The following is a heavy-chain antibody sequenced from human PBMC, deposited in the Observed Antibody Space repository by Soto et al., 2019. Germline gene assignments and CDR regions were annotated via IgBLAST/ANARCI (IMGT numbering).Heavy chain of an antibody. CDR3: ARDGVPAAIFGYYYYYMDV. CDR2: ISSSSSYI. V-gene: IGHV3-21*01. J-gene: IGHJ6*03. Sequence: NPGGSLRLSCAASGFTFSSYSMNWVRQAPGKGLEWVSSISSSSSYIYYADSVKGRFTISRDNAKNSLYLQMNSLRAEDTAVYYCARDGVPAAIFGYYYYYMDVWGKGTTVTVSS. CDR1: GFTFSSYS. D-gene: IGHD2-2*01.